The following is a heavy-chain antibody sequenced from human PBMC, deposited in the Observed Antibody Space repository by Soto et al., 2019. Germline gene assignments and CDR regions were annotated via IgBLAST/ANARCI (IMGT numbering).Heavy chain of an antibody. CDR3: ARHTRSGCTSTSCYSDV. V-gene: IGHV4-39*01. CDR2: IYYSGST. Sequence: QLQLQESGPGLVKPSETLSLTCNVSGGSISSSSFYWGWIRQPPGQGLEWIGSIYYSGSTYYNPSLKSRVTISVDTSKNQFSVKLIAVTAADTAVYYCARHTRSGCTSTSCYSDVWGQGTTVTVSS. CDR1: GGSISSSSFY. D-gene: IGHD2-2*01. J-gene: IGHJ6*02.